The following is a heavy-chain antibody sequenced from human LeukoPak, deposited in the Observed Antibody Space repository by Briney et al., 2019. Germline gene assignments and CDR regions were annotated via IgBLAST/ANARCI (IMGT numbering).Heavy chain of an antibody. CDR2: ISAYNGNT. Sequence: GASVKVSCKASGYTFTSYGISWVRQAPGQGLEWMGWISAYNGNTNYAQKLQGRVTMTTDTSTSTAHMELRSLRSDDTAVYYCARDLGRAYSSSWYYFDYWGQGTLVTVSS. CDR1: GYTFTSYG. J-gene: IGHJ4*02. V-gene: IGHV1-18*01. D-gene: IGHD6-13*01. CDR3: ARDLGRAYSSSWYYFDY.